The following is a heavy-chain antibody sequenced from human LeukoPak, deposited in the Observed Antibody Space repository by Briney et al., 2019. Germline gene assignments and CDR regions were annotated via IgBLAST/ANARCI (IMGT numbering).Heavy chain of an antibody. V-gene: IGHV3-23*01. CDR3: ARDERWIQFNY. CDR1: GFTFTNYG. D-gene: IGHD5-18*01. Sequence: GGTLRLSCVASGFTFTNYGMNWVRQAPGKGLEWVSGIVGSGVTTYYADSVKGRFTISRDNSKNTLYLQINSLRAEDTAIYYCARDERWIQFNYWGQGTLVTDSS. J-gene: IGHJ4*02. CDR2: IVGSGVTT.